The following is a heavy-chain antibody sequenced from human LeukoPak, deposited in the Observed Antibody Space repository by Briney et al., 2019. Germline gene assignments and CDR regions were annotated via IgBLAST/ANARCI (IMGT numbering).Heavy chain of an antibody. CDR3: ARVEMAIFDY. J-gene: IGHJ4*02. Sequence: SETLSLTCTVSGGSISSTSYYWGWIRQPPGKGLEWIGNIYYSGSTYYNPSLRSRVTVSVDTSKNQFSLKLSSVTAADTAVYYCARVEMAIFDYWGQGTLVTVSS. D-gene: IGHD5-24*01. CDR1: GGSISSTSYY. V-gene: IGHV4-39*01. CDR2: IYYSGST.